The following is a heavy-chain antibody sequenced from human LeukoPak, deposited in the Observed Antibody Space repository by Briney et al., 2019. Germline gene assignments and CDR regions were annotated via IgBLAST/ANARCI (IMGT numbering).Heavy chain of an antibody. CDR3: ARVDYYDSSGYSFDI. CDR1: GYTFTSYD. Sequence: ASVTVSCKASGYTFTSYDINWVRQAPGQGLEWMGWMNPNSGNTGYAQKFQGRVTMTRNTSISTAYMELSSLRSEDTAVYYCARVDYYDSSGYSFDIWGQGTMVTVSS. J-gene: IGHJ3*02. CDR2: MNPNSGNT. D-gene: IGHD3-22*01. V-gene: IGHV1-8*01.